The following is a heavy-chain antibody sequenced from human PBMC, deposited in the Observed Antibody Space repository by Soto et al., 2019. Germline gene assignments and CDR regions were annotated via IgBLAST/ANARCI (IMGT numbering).Heavy chain of an antibody. CDR3: ARGVVVVYAFDI. CDR1: GGSISSGDYY. Sequence: SETLSLTCTVSGGSISSGDYYWSWIRQPPGKGLEWIGYIYYSGSTYYNPSLKSRVTISVDTSKNQFSLKLSSVTAADTAVYYCARGVVVVYAFDIWGQGTMVTVSS. J-gene: IGHJ3*02. D-gene: IGHD3-22*01. CDR2: IYYSGST. V-gene: IGHV4-30-4*01.